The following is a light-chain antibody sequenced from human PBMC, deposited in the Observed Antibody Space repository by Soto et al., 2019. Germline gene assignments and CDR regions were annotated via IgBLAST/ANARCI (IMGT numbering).Light chain of an antibody. J-gene: IGKJ2*01. V-gene: IGKV3-20*01. CDR1: QSVTSSY. CDR3: QQYGSSPRT. CDR2: GAS. Sequence: EIVLTQSPGTLSLSPGERATLSCRASQSVTSSYLAWYQQKPGQAPRLLIYGASSRATGIPDRFSGSGSGTYFTLTINRLKHEDVAVYYCQQYGSSPRTFGQGTKLEIK.